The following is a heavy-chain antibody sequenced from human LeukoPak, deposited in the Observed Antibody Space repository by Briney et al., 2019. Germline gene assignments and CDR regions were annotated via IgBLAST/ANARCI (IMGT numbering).Heavy chain of an antibody. Sequence: GGSLRLSCAASGFTVSSNYMSWVRQAPGKGLEWVSAISGSGGSTYYADSVKGRFTISRDNSKNTLYLQMNSLRAEDTAVYYCAKGAHIVVVPAAIPNWFDPWGQGTLVTVSS. CDR3: AKGAHIVVVPAAIPNWFDP. CDR1: GFTVSSNY. CDR2: ISGSGGST. D-gene: IGHD2-2*01. J-gene: IGHJ5*02. V-gene: IGHV3-23*01.